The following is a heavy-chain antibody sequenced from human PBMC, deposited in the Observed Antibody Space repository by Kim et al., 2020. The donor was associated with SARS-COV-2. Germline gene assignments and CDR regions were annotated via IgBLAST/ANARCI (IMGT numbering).Heavy chain of an antibody. Sequence: GGSLRLSCAASGFNFIDYYMTWIRQAPGKGLEWVSYLSSSSTYKNYADSVKGRFTISRDNAKNSLHLQMNSLRAEDTAVYYCVGYRYGPRAPLDYWGQGTLVTVSS. CDR3: VGYRYGPRAPLDY. CDR2: LSSSSTYK. V-gene: IGHV3-11*03. D-gene: IGHD5-18*01. J-gene: IGHJ4*02. CDR1: GFNFIDYY.